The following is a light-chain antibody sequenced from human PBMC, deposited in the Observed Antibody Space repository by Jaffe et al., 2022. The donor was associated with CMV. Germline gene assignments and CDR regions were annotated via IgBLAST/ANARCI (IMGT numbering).Light chain of an antibody. CDR2: FTS. V-gene: IGKV6-21*02. CDR1: QYFGTM. CDR3: HQSGSLPYT. J-gene: IGKJ2*01. Sequence: EIVLTQSPDFQSVTPKEKVTITCRASQYFGTMLHWYQQKPDQSPKLLIKFTSQSISGVPSRFSGRGSGTDFTLTINGLEAEDAATYYCHQSGSLPYTFGQGTKLEI.